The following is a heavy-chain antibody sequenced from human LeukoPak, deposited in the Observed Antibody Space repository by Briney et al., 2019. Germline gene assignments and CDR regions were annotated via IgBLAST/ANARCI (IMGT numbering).Heavy chain of an antibody. Sequence: GGSLRLSCAASGFTFGSYSMNWVRQAPGKGLEWVSYISSSSSTIYYADSVKGRFTISRDNAKNSLYLQMNSLRAEDTAVYYCARGRSDYGDYYFDYWGQGTLVTVSS. D-gene: IGHD4-17*01. CDR3: ARGRSDYGDYYFDY. CDR1: GFTFGSYS. CDR2: ISSSSSTI. J-gene: IGHJ4*02. V-gene: IGHV3-48*01.